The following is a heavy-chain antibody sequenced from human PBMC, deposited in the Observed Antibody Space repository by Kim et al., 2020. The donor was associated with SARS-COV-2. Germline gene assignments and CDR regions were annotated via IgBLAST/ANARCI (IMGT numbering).Heavy chain of an antibody. CDR3: ARQVAGTDRRFDW. Sequence: SETLSLICTVSGGSFSSYRWSWIRQSAGKGLEWIGRIHASGSTNYNPSLKSRLTTSVQASQHQMSLKLSSVTAADTAMYYCARQVAGTDRRFDWWGQGIRVTVSS. V-gene: IGHV4-4*07. D-gene: IGHD6-19*01. CDR1: GGSFSSYR. J-gene: IGHJ4*02. CDR2: IHASGST.